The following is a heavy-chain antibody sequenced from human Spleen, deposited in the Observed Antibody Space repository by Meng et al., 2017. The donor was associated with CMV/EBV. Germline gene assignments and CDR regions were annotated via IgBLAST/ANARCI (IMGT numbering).Heavy chain of an antibody. V-gene: IGHV4-39*07. D-gene: IGHD2-2*01. CDR1: GGSISSSSYY. CDR3: ARESSTSSY. J-gene: IGHJ4*02. CDR2: IYYSGST. Sequence: LTCTVSGGSISSSSYYWGWIRQPPGKGLEWIGSIYYSGSTYYNPSLKSRVTISVDTSKNQFSLKLSSVTAADTAVYYCARESSTSSYWGQGTLVTVSS.